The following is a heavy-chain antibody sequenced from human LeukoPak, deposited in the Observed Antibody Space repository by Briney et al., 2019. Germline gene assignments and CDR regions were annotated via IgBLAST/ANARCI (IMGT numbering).Heavy chain of an antibody. CDR1: GFTFSSYG. Sequence: GGSLRLSCAASGFTFSSYGMSWVRQAPGKGLEWVSAISGSGGSTYYADSVKGRFTISRDNSKNTLYLQMNSLRAEDTAVYYCAKGLSAAGTVYWGQGTLVTVSS. CDR3: AKGLSAAGTVY. J-gene: IGHJ4*02. V-gene: IGHV3-23*01. CDR2: ISGSGGST. D-gene: IGHD6-13*01.